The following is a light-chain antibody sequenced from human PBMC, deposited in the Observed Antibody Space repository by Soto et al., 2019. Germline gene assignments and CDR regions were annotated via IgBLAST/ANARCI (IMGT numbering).Light chain of an antibody. Sequence: SYELTQPPSVSVAPGKTARITCGGNNIGSKSVHWYQQKPGQAPVLVIYYDSDRPSGIPERFSGSNSGNTATLTISRVEAGDDAVYYCQVWDSSSDPWVFGGGTKLTVL. CDR3: QVWDSSSDPWV. J-gene: IGLJ3*02. V-gene: IGLV3-21*04. CDR2: YDS. CDR1: NIGSKS.